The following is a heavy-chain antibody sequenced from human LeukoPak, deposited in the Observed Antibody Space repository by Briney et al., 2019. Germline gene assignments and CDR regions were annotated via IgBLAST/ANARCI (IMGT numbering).Heavy chain of an antibody. CDR2: IYSGGST. Sequence: GGSLRPSCAASGFTFSSYAMSWVRQAPGKGLEWVSVIYSGGSTYYADSVKGRFTISRDNSKNTLYLQMNSLGAEDTAVYYCARGSRGYYGSGSYYTFWGQGTLVTVSS. CDR3: ARGSRGYYGSGSYYTF. J-gene: IGHJ4*02. V-gene: IGHV3-53*01. D-gene: IGHD3-10*01. CDR1: GFTFSSYA.